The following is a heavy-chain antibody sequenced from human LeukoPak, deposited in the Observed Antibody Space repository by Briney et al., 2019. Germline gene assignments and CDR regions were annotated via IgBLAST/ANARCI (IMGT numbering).Heavy chain of an antibody. CDR1: GGSISSYY. J-gene: IGHJ4*02. V-gene: IGHV4-59*08. D-gene: IGHD2-15*01. CDR3: ARHIRGSVPIFDY. Sequence: PSQTLSLTCTVSGGSISSYYWSWIRQPPGKGLEWIGYIYYSGSTNYNPSLKSRVTISVDTSKNQFSLKLSSVTAADTAVYYCARHIRGSVPIFDYWGQGTLVTVSS. CDR2: IYYSGST.